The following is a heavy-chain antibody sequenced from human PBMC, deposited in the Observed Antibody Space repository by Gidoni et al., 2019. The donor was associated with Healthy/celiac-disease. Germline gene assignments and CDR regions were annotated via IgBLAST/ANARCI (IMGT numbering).Heavy chain of an antibody. CDR3: ARHFNPPYDSSGYYTGDDAFDI. Sequence: QLQLQESGPGLVKPSETLSLTCTVSGGSISSISYYWGWIRQPPGKGLEWIGSIYYSGSTYYNPSLKSRVTISVDTSKNQFSLKLSSVTAADTAVYYCARHFNPPYDSSGYYTGDDAFDIWGQGTMVTVSS. D-gene: IGHD3-22*01. J-gene: IGHJ3*02. CDR1: GGSISSISYY. V-gene: IGHV4-39*01. CDR2: IYYSGST.